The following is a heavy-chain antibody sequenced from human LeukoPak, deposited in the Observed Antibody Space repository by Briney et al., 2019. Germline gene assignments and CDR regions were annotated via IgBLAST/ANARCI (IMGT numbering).Heavy chain of an antibody. CDR3: ARGVGSWTPYYFDY. J-gene: IGHJ4*02. D-gene: IGHD6-13*01. CDR1: EFTFSSYS. V-gene: IGHV3-21*01. CDR2: ISSSSSYI. Sequence: PGGSLRLSCAASEFTFSSYSMNWVRQAPGNGLEWVSSISSSSSYIYYADSVKGRFTISRDNAKNSLYLQMNSLRAEDTAVYYCARGVGSWTPYYFDYWGQGTLVTVSS.